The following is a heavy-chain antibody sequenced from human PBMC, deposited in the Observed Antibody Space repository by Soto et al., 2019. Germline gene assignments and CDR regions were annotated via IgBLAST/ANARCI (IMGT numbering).Heavy chain of an antibody. CDR3: ARVRTLTTLYDAFDI. V-gene: IGHV1-2*02. Sequence: AASVKVSCMASGYTLTGYYMHWVRQAPAQGLEWMGWINPNSGGTNYAQKFQGRVTMTRDTSISTAYMELSRLRSDDTAVYYCARVRTLTTLYDAFDIWGQGTMVTVSS. CDR2: INPNSGGT. J-gene: IGHJ3*02. D-gene: IGHD4-17*01. CDR1: GYTLTGYY.